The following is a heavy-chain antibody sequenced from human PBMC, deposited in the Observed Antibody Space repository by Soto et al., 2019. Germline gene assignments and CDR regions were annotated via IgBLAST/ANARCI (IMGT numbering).Heavy chain of an antibody. Sequence: SETLSLTCTVSGGSISSGGYYWSWIRQHPGKGLEWIGYIYYSGSTYYNPSLKRRVTITVDTSRNQFSLKLSSVTAADTAVYYCARGGAEYSSSSAWFDPWGQGTLVTVSS. CDR1: GGSISSGGYY. V-gene: IGHV4-31*03. D-gene: IGHD6-6*01. CDR3: ARGGAEYSSSSAWFDP. CDR2: IYYSGST. J-gene: IGHJ5*02.